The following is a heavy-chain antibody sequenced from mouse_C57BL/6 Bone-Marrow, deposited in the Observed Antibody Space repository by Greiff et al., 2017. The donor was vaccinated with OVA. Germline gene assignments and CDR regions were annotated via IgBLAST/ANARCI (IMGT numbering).Heavy chain of an antibody. CDR3: ARAPLYEGYRGAMDY. CDR1: GYSITSGYY. J-gene: IGHJ4*01. Sequence: VQLQQSGPGLVKPSQSLSLTCSVTGYSITSGYYWNWIRQFPGNKLEWMGYISYDGSNNYNPSLKNRISITRDTSKNQFFLKLNSVTTEDTATYYCARAPLYEGYRGAMDYWGQGTSVTVSS. D-gene: IGHD2-3*01. V-gene: IGHV3-6*01. CDR2: ISYDGSN.